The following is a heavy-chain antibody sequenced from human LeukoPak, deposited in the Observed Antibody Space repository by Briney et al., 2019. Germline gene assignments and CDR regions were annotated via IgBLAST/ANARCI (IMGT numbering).Heavy chain of an antibody. J-gene: IGHJ4*02. V-gene: IGHV3-48*04. CDR3: ARDTLFDY. CDR2: ISSSSTI. CDR1: GFTFSSYS. Sequence: PGGSLRLSCAASGFTFSSYSMNWVRQAPGKGLEWVSYISSSSTIYYADSVKGRFTISRDNAKNSLYLQMNSLRAEDTAVYYCARDTLFDYWGQGTLVTVSS.